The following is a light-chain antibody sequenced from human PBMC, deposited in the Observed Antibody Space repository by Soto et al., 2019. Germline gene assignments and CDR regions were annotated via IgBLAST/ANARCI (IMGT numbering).Light chain of an antibody. CDR2: WAS. CDR1: QSVLYSSNNKNY. V-gene: IGKV4-1*01. J-gene: IGKJ4*02. CDR3: QQYYNTPVT. Sequence: DIVMTQSPDSLAVSLGASATINCKSSQSVLYSSNNKNYLAWYQQKPGQPPKLLIYWASTRESGVPDRFGGSGSGTDFTLTISSLQAEDGAVYYCQQYYNTPVTFGGGTKVEIK.